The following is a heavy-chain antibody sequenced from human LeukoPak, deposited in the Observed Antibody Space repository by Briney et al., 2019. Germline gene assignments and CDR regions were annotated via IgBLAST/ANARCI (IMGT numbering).Heavy chain of an antibody. CDR1: GFTFSSYW. CDR3: AKGRDYGDF. CDR2: INQDGREK. Sequence: GGSLTLSCTVSGFTFSSYWMTWVRQVPGKGLQWVANINQDGREKYYMDSMKGRLNISRDNTENSVFLQLTSLRPEDTGIYFCAKGRDYGDFWGQGTL. V-gene: IGHV3-7*01. J-gene: IGHJ4*02.